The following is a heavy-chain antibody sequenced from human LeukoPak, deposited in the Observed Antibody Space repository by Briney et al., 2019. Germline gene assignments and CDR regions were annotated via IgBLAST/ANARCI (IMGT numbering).Heavy chain of an antibody. V-gene: IGHV3-7*03. CDR3: ARGARDTAMVRGNYFDY. CDR1: GFTFSSYW. D-gene: IGHD5-18*01. CDR2: IKQDGSEK. Sequence: GGSLRLSCAASGFTFSSYWMSWVHQAPGKGLEWVANIKQDGSEKYYVDSVKGRFTISRDNAKNSLYLQMNSLRAEDTAVYYCARGARDTAMVRGNYFDYWGQGTLVTVSS. J-gene: IGHJ4*02.